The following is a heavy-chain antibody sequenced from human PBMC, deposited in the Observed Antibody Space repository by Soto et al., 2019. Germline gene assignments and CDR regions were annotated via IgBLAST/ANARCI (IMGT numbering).Heavy chain of an antibody. V-gene: IGHV6-1*01. Sequence: SQTLSLTCAISGDSVSSNSAAWNWIRQSPSRGLEWLGRTYYRSKWYNDYAVSVKSRITINPDTSKNQFSLQLNSVTPEDTAVYYCARDRSMIVVVIDYYYGMDVWGQGTTVTVSS. CDR2: TYYRSKWYN. CDR3: ARDRSMIVVVIDYYYGMDV. CDR1: GDSVSSNSAA. J-gene: IGHJ6*02. D-gene: IGHD3-22*01.